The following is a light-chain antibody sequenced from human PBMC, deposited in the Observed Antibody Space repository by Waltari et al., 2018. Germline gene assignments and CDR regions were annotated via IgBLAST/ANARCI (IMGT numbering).Light chain of an antibody. J-gene: IGLJ2*01. CDR3: NSFTLGTALLV. Sequence: QSALTQPASVSGSPGQSITISCTGTSSDVGGYKYVSWYQQHPGKAHKLIIYDVNNRPSGVSNRFSGSKSANPASLTISGLQAEDEADYYCNSFTLGTALLVFGGGTKLTVL. V-gene: IGLV2-14*03. CDR2: DVN. CDR1: SSDVGGYKY.